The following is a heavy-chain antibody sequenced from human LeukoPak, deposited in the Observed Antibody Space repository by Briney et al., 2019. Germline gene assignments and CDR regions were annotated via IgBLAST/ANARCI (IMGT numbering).Heavy chain of an antibody. J-gene: IGHJ3*02. CDR2: MDPYSGGT. CDR1: GYTFTGYY. Sequence: ASVKVSCKASGYTFTGYYIHWVRQAPGQGLEWMGWMDPYSGGTNYAQKFQGRVTMTRDTSISTAYMELSRLRSDDRAVYSCVKSIVVPAGRGAFDMWGQGTMLNVCS. V-gene: IGHV1-2*02. CDR3: VKSIVVPAGRGAFDM. D-gene: IGHD2-15*01.